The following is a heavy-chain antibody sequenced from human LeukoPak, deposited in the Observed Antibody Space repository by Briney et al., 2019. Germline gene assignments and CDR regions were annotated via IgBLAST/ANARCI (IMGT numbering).Heavy chain of an antibody. CDR3: ASSPPLYYYDSSGYHHFVY. CDR1: GGTFSSYA. CDR2: IIPIFGTA. D-gene: IGHD3-22*01. Sequence: SVKVSCKASGGTFSSYAISWVRQAPGQGLEWMGGIIPIFGTANYAQKFQGRVTITADESTSTAYMELSSLSSEDTAVYYCASSPPLYYYDSSGYHHFVYWGQGTLVTVSS. J-gene: IGHJ4*02. V-gene: IGHV1-69*01.